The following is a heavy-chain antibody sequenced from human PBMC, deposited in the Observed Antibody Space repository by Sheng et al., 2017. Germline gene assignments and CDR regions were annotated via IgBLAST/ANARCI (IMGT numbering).Heavy chain of an antibody. Sequence: VQLVESGGGLVQPGRSLRLSCVASGFTFSSSVMHWVRQAPGKGLEWVALTWPDESNKYYADSVKGRFTISRDNAKSSLYLQMNSLTAEDTAVYYCASLQWLATDAFDLWGQGTMVTVSS. CDR1: GFTFSSSV. V-gene: IGHV3-33*03. CDR2: TWPDESNK. CDR3: ASLQWLATDAFDL. D-gene: IGHD6-19*01. J-gene: IGHJ3*01.